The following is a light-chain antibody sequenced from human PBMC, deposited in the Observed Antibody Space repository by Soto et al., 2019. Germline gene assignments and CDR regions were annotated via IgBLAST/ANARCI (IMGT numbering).Light chain of an antibody. CDR1: QSISSW. V-gene: IGKV1-5*01. Sequence: DIQMTQSPSTLSASIGDKVTITCRATQSISSWLAWYQHKPGEAPKLLIYDASDLETGVPLRFSGRGSETEFTLTIIGLQPDDFATYYCQQYNSFPRTFGQGTKVEI. CDR3: QQYNSFPRT. CDR2: DAS. J-gene: IGKJ1*01.